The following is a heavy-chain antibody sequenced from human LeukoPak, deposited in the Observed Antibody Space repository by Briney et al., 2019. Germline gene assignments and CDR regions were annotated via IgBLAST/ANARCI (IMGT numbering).Heavy chain of an antibody. D-gene: IGHD3-22*01. CDR3: ARDEHQYYSESSGRFDF. V-gene: IGHV3-7*04. CDR2: IKQDGNEK. CDR1: GFTFSFYW. J-gene: IGHJ4*02. Sequence: GGSLRLSCVASGFTFSFYWMAWVRQAPGKGLEWVANIKQDGNEKYYVDSAKGRFTISRDNAKNSLYLQMNSLRAEDTAVYYCARDEHQYYSESSGRFDFWGQGVLVTVSS.